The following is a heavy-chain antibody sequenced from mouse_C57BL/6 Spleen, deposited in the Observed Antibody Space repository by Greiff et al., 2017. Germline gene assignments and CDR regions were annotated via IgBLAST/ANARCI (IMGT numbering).Heavy chain of an antibody. CDR1: CYTFPSYW. J-gene: IGHJ1*03. D-gene: IGHD6-1*01. CDR3: ASGAGYWYFDV. Sequence: QVQLQQSGAELVRPGSSVKLSCKASCYTFPSYWMDWVKQRPGQGLEWIGNIYPSDSETHYNQKFKDKATLTVDKSSSTAYMQLSSLTSEDSAVYYCASGAGYWYFDVWGTGTTVTVSS. V-gene: IGHV1-61*01. CDR2: IYPSDSET.